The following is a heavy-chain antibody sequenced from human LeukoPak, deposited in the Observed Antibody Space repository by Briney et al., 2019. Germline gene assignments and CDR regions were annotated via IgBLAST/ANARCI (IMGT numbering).Heavy chain of an antibody. D-gene: IGHD3-9*01. CDR1: GFTFSSYG. J-gene: IGHJ6*02. CDR2: ISYDESNK. V-gene: IGHV3-30*19. CDR3: ARQGAVLRYFDWLYHYGMDV. Sequence: GGSLRLSCAASGFTFSSYGMHWVRQAPGKGLEWVAVISYDESNKYYADSVKGRFTISRDNSKNTLYLQMNSLRAEDTAVYYCARQGAVLRYFDWLYHYGMDVWGQGTTVTVSS.